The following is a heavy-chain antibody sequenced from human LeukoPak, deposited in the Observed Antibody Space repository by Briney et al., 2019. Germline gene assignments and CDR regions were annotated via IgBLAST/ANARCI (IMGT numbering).Heavy chain of an antibody. D-gene: IGHD3-10*01. CDR3: ARDEYGSGSYYPNWFDP. V-gene: IGHV1-3*01. CDR2: INAGNGNT. Sequence: ASVKVSCKASGYTFTSYAMHWVRQAPGQGLEWMGWINAGNGNTKYSQKFQGRVTITRDISASTAYMELSSLRSEDTAVYYCARDEYGSGSYYPNWFDPWGQGTLVTVS. J-gene: IGHJ5*02. CDR1: GYTFTSYA.